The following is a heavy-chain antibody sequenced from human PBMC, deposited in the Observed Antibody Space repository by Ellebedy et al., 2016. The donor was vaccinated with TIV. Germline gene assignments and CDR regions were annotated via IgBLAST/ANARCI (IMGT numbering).Heavy chain of an antibody. D-gene: IGHD6-13*01. CDR1: GFSFRSYW. V-gene: IGHV3-21*01. Sequence: GESLKISCLASGFSFRSYWMSWVRQAPGKGLEWVSSISSSGTYIHNADSVKGRFIISRDNAKNSLYLQMNSLRVEDTAIYYCARPAAAYSSSWYDFDCWGQGTLVSISS. J-gene: IGHJ4*02. CDR3: ARPAAAYSSSWYDFDC. CDR2: ISSSGTYI.